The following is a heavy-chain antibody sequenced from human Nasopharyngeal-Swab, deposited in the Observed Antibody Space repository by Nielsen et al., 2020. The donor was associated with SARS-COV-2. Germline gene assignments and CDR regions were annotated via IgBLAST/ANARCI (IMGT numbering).Heavy chain of an antibody. CDR3: ARRHVVVVAATPGWFDP. CDR1: GGSISSYY. Sequence: ESLKISCTVSGGSISSYYWSWIRQPAGKGLEWIGRIYTSGSTYYNPYLKSRVTMSVDTSKNQFSLKLSSVTAADTAVYYCARRHVVVVAATPGWFDPWGQGTLVTVSS. D-gene: IGHD2-15*01. V-gene: IGHV4-4*07. CDR2: IYTSGST. J-gene: IGHJ5*02.